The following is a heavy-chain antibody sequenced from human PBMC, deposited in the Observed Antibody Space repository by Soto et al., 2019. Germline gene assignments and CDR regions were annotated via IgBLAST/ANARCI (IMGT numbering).Heavy chain of an antibody. CDR3: AREGSIAVAGENYYYYGMDV. V-gene: IGHV4-30-4*01. CDR1: GGSISSGDYY. J-gene: IGHJ6*02. Sequence: SETLSLTCTVSGGSISSGDYYWSWIRQPPGKGLEWIGYIYYSGSTYYNPSLKSRVTISVDTSKNQFSLKLSSVTAADTAVYYCAREGSIAVAGENYYYYGMDVWGQGTTVTVSS. CDR2: IYYSGST. D-gene: IGHD6-19*01.